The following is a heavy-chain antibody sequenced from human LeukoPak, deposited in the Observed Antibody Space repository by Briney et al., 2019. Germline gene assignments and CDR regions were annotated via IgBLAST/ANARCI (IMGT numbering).Heavy chain of an antibody. D-gene: IGHD3-10*01. Sequence: SETLSLTCTVSGGSIRTSPYYWGRIRQPPGKGLEWIGSISYSGSTYYNPSLQSRVTVSVDTSRNQFSLKLNSVTAADTAVYYCAVHSGHMLRGGWGYWGQGTLVTVSS. J-gene: IGHJ4*02. CDR3: AVHSGHMLRGGWGY. CDR2: ISYSGST. CDR1: GGSIRTSPYY. V-gene: IGHV4-39*01.